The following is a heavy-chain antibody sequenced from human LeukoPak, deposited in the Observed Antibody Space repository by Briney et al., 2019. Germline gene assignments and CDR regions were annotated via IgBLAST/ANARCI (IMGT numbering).Heavy chain of an antibody. V-gene: IGHV3-48*01. J-gene: IGHJ5*02. D-gene: IGHD1-26*01. CDR3: ARGGSYYWPIDL. CDR2: ISTSSITI. CDR1: GFTFSSNS. Sequence: GGSLRLSCAASGFTFSSNSMNWVRQAPGKGLEWVSYISTSSITIKYADAVKGRFTISRDNDKNSVYLHMNSLRADDTAVYYCARGGSYYWPIDLWGQGTLVTVSS.